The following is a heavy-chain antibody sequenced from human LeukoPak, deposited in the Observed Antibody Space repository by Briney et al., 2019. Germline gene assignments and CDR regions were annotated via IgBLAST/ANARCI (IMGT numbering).Heavy chain of an antibody. J-gene: IGHJ5*02. Sequence: GSLRLSCAASGFNFNNYWMHWVRQTPGKGLEWVSRINSDGSTTTYADSVKGRFTISRDNTKNMLYLQMNSLTAEDTAMYYCASLSQDPSAWFDPWGQGTLVTVSS. CDR2: INSDGSTT. V-gene: IGHV3-74*01. CDR3: ASLSQDPSAWFDP. D-gene: IGHD3-16*01. CDR1: GFNFNNYW.